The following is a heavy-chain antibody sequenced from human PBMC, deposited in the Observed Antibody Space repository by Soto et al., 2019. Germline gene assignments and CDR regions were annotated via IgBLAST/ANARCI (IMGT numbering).Heavy chain of an antibody. CDR1: GFTFSTYW. J-gene: IGHJ4*02. D-gene: IGHD3-16*01. CDR2: LDNDGTNT. V-gene: IGHV3-74*01. CDR3: ARDGGTYSDY. Sequence: EVQLVESGGGLVQPGGSLRLSCATSGFTFSTYWMHWVRQAPGKGLVWVSRLDNDGTNTRYADSVKGRFTVSRDNGKNTVYLQMDSLRAEDTAVYYCARDGGTYSDYWGQGTLVTVSS.